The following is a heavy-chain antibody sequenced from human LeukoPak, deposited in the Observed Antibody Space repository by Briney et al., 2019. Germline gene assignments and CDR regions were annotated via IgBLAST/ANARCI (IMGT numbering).Heavy chain of an antibody. CDR1: RFAFSSYA. CDR2: ISFDGNNK. CDR3: ARVWGVYCSCGSCSSYSVDY. V-gene: IGHV3-30-3*01. J-gene: IGHJ4*02. D-gene: IGHD2-15*01. Sequence: RRTPSPSPAPSRFAFSSYATYGVREAPGKGQEWGPVISFDGNNKYSAAPSKGRSPFPRDNTKNTLYMQMNSLRAEDAAGYYCARVWGVYCSCGSCSSYSVDYWGQGTLVTVSS.